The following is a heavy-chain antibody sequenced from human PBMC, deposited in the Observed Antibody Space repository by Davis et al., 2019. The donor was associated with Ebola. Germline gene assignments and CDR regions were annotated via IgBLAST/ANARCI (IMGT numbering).Heavy chain of an antibody. CDR2: ISGSGGST. CDR1: GFTFSSYA. J-gene: IGHJ6*02. CDR3: AKDVPLHRGYYGMDV. D-gene: IGHD1-14*01. Sequence: GESLKISCAASGFTFSSYAMSWVRQAPGKGLEWVSAISGSGGSTYYADSVKGRFTISRDNSKNTLYLQMNSLRAEDTAVYYCAKDVPLHRGYYGMDVWGQGTTVTVSS. V-gene: IGHV3-23*01.